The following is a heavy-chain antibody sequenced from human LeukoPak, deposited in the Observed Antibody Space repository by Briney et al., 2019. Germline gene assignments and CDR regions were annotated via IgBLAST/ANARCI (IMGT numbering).Heavy chain of an antibody. CDR3: ARGSSGWYEGPWFDP. CDR1: GGSVSSGSYY. Sequence: SEALSLTCTVSGGSVSSGSYYWSWIRQPPGKGLEWIGYIYYSGSTNYNPSLKSRVTISVDTSKNQFSLKLSSVTAADTAVYYCARGSSGWYEGPWFDPWGQGTLVTVSS. V-gene: IGHV4-61*01. J-gene: IGHJ5*02. CDR2: IYYSGST. D-gene: IGHD6-19*01.